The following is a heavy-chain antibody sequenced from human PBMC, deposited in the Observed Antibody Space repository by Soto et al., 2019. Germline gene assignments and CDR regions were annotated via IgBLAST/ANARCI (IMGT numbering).Heavy chain of an antibody. J-gene: IGHJ4*01. CDR2: IFPADSES. CDR1: GYTFTDYW. CDR3: ARTFYRGYCTDGVCYSCDY. Sequence: VQLVQSGAEVRKPGESLKISCQISGYTFTDYWIAWVRQMPGKGLEWLGIIFPADSESRYSPSFRDHVTISHDTSISTAYLQWSSLEASDTGIYYCARTFYRGYCTDGVCYSCDYWGNGTLVTVSS. V-gene: IGHV5-51*01. D-gene: IGHD2-8*01.